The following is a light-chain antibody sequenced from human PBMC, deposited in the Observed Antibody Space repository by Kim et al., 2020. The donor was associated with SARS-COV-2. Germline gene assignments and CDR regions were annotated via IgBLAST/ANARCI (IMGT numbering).Light chain of an antibody. CDR2: KAS. CDR1: QSISSW. CDR3: QHYNSYSLI. J-gene: IGKJ4*01. V-gene: IGKV1-5*03. Sequence: DVQMTQSPSTLSASIGDRVTITCRASQSISSWLAWYQQKPGKAPRLLIYKASNLESGVPSRFSGSGSGTEFTLTISSLQPDDFSTYYCQHYNSYSLIFGVGTKVDIK.